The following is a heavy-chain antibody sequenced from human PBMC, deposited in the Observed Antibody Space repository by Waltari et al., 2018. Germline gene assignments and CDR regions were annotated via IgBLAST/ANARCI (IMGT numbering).Heavy chain of an antibody. CDR1: GFTFSEFW. CDR3: ARIRSASDAFDI. CDR2: INRDGSAR. Sequence: VQLVESGGALVQPGGSLRLSCVVSGFTFSEFWMSWVRQAPGKGLEWVANINRDGSARYYVDSVKGRFTVSRDNAKNSLFLQMNSLRVEDTAVYYCARIRSASDAFDIWGQGTMVTVSS. V-gene: IGHV3-7*01. J-gene: IGHJ3*02.